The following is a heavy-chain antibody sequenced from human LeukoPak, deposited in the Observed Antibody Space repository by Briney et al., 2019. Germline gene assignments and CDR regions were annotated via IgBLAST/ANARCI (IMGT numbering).Heavy chain of an antibody. Sequence: ASVKVSCKASGGTFSSYAISWVRQAPGQGLEWMGGIIPIFGTANYAQKFQGRVTITADESTSTAYMELSSLRSEVTAVYYCASVGATDYYGMDVWGQGTTVTVSS. CDR3: ASVGATDYYGMDV. D-gene: IGHD1-26*01. CDR1: GGTFSSYA. J-gene: IGHJ6*02. CDR2: IIPIFGTA. V-gene: IGHV1-69*13.